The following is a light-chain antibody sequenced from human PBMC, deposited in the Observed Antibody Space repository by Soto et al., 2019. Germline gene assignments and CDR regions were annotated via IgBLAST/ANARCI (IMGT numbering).Light chain of an antibody. V-gene: IGLV3-21*04. CDR2: YDS. Sequence: SYELTQPTSVSVAPGKTARITCGGNNIGSKSVHWYQQKPGQAPVLVIYYDSDRPSGIPERFSGSNSGNTATLTISRVEAGDEAYYYCQVWDSSSDHVVFGGETKLTVL. CDR3: QVWDSSSDHVV. CDR1: NIGSKS. J-gene: IGLJ2*01.